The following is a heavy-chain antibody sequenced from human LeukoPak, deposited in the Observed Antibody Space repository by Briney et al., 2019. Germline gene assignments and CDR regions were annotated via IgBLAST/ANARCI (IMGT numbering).Heavy chain of an antibody. V-gene: IGHV1-69*13. CDR2: IIPIFGTA. CDR3: AREAGSNFGLDWFDP. J-gene: IGHJ5*02. CDR1: GGTFSSYA. Sequence: ASVKVSCKASGGTFSSYAISWVRQAPGQGLGWMGGIIPIFGTANYAQKFQGRVTITADESTSTAYMELSSLRSEDTAVYYCAREAGSNFGLDWFDPWGQGTLVTVSS. D-gene: IGHD1-1*01.